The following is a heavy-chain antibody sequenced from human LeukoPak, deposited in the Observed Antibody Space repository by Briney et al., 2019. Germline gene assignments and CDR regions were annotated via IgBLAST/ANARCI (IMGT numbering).Heavy chain of an antibody. CDR3: ARDIVRPRSSGYYQALDY. CDR1: GFTFCSYV. V-gene: IGHV3-30*01. CDR2: ISYDGSNQ. J-gene: IGHJ4*02. Sequence: PGGSLRLSCTASGFTFCSYVLHWVRQAPGEGLQWVAVISYDGSNQYYADSVKGRFTISRDNSKNTLYLQMNSLRAEDTAVYYCARDIVRPRSSGYYQALDYWGQGTLATVSS. D-gene: IGHD3-22*01.